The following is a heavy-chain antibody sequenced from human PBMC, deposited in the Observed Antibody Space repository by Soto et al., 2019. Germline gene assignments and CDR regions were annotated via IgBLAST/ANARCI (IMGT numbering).Heavy chain of an antibody. CDR2: ISTSNVNT. J-gene: IGHJ4*02. Sequence: QVQLVQSGGEVKKPGASVKVSCKASGYTFTSYDISWVRQAPGQGLEWMGWISTSNVNTNYAQKLQGRVTMTTDTSTTTAYMELRSLRSDDTAVYYCASGDGYNSPFDYWGQGVLVTVSS. CDR1: GYTFTSYD. CDR3: ASGDGYNSPFDY. V-gene: IGHV1-18*01. D-gene: IGHD5-12*01.